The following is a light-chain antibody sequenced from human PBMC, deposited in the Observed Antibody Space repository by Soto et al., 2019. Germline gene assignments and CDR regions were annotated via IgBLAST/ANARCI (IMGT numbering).Light chain of an antibody. CDR1: RGISSN. CDR2: DAS. CDR3: QQYGSSGT. Sequence: IVTTQSPATLSVSLGERATLPCRASRGISSNLAWYQATPGQATRLLIYDASTRATGIPARFSGSGSGTEFTLPISRLEPEDFAVYYCQQYGSSGTFGQGTK. V-gene: IGKV3-15*01. J-gene: IGKJ1*01.